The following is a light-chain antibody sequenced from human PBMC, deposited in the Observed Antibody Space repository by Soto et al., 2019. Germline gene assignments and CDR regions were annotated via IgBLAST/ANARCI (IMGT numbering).Light chain of an antibody. CDR1: QNINTW. J-gene: IGKJ3*01. CDR3: QHYSTYSGT. CDR2: RAS. V-gene: IGKV1-5*03. Sequence: DIHMTQSPSTLSASVGDRVTITCRASQNINTWLAWYQQKPGKAPKLLIYRASSWESGVPSRFSGSGSGTEFTLTISSLQPDDCSTYYCQHYSTYSGTFGPGTKVDIK.